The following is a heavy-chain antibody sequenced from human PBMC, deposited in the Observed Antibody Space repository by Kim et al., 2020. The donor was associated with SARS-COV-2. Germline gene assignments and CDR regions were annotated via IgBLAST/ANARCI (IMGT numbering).Heavy chain of an antibody. D-gene: IGHD4-17*01. CDR1: GGSISSYY. Sequence: SETLSLTCTVSGGSISSYYWSWIRQPPGKGLEWIGYIYYSGSTNYNPSLKSRVTISVDTSKNQFSLKLSSVTAADTAVYYCARDATNGDYEEGFDYWGQGTLVTVSS. CDR2: IYYSGST. J-gene: IGHJ4*02. CDR3: ARDATNGDYEEGFDY. V-gene: IGHV4-59*13.